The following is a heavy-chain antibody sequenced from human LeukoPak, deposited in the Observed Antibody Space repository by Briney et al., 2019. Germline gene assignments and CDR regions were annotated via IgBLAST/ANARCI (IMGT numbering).Heavy chain of an antibody. V-gene: IGHV3-23*01. D-gene: IGHD6-13*01. J-gene: IGHJ4*02. CDR1: GFTVSSNY. Sequence: PGGSLRLSRAASGFTVSSNYMSWVRQAPGKGLEWVSGISGSGGRTYYADSVKGRFTISRDNSKNMLYMQMNSLRAEDTAVYYCAKDRADGQQNWGQGTLVTVSS. CDR3: AKDRADGQQN. CDR2: ISGSGGRT.